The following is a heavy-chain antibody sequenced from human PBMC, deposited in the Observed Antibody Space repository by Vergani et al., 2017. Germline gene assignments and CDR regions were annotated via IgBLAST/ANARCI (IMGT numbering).Heavy chain of an antibody. D-gene: IGHD3-3*01. J-gene: IGHJ5*02. CDR3: ARGYDFWSGYSNWFDP. Sequence: QLQLQESGPGLVKPSETLSLTCTVSGGSISSSSYYWGWIRQPPGKGLEWIGYIYYSGSTNYNPSLKSRVTISVDTSKNQFSLKLSSVTAADTAVYYCARGYDFWSGYSNWFDPWGQGTLVTVSS. CDR1: GGSISSSSYY. V-gene: IGHV4-61*05. CDR2: IYYSGST.